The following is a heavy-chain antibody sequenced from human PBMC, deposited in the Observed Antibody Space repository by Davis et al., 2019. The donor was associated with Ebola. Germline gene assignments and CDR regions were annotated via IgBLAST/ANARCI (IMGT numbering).Heavy chain of an antibody. V-gene: IGHV3-33*08. Sequence: GESLKISCAASGFTFSSYGMHWVRQAPGKGLEWVAVLWHDGINEYYGESVKGRFTVSRDTSKNTVYLQMNNLRAEDTAVYYCTGANSYGWFDPWGQGTLVTVSS. J-gene: IGHJ5*02. CDR1: GFTFSSYG. CDR2: LWHDGINE. CDR3: TGANSYGWFDP. D-gene: IGHD4-17*01.